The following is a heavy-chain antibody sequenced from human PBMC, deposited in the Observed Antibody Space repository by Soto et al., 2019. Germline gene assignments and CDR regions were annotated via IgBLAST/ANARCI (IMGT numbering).Heavy chain of an antibody. J-gene: IGHJ4*02. D-gene: IGHD2-15*01. CDR2: ISGSGGST. CDR3: LLVVVAATLIQHPH. CDR1: GFTFSSYA. Sequence: GGSLRLSCAASGFTFSSYAMSWVRQAPGKGLEWVSAISGSGGSTYYADSVKGRFTISRDNSKNTLYLQMNSLRAEDTAVYYCLLVVVAATLIQHPHWGQGTLVTVSS. V-gene: IGHV3-23*01.